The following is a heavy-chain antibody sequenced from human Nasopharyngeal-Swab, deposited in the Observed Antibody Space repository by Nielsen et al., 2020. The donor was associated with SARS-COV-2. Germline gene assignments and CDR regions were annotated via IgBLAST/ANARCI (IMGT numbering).Heavy chain of an antibody. J-gene: IGHJ4*02. V-gene: IGHV3-23*01. CDR1: GFTFSSYA. CDR3: AKDPRSNDYGDYFDY. CDR2: ISGSGGST. D-gene: IGHD4-17*01. Sequence: GESLKIFCAASGFTFSSYAMSWVRQAPGKGLEWVSAISGSGGSTYYADSVKGRFTISRDNSKNTLYLQMNSLRAEDTAVYYCAKDPRSNDYGDYFDYWGQGTLVTVSS.